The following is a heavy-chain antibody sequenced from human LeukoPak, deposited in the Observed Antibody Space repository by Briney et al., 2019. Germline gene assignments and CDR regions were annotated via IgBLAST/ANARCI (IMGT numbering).Heavy chain of an antibody. Sequence: ASVKVSCKASGYTFTGYYMHWVRQAPGQGLEWMGWINPNSGGTNYAQKFQGRVTMTRDTSISTAYMELSRLRSDDTAVYYCARAITLLFKAAPTFDYWGQGTLVTVSS. CDR3: ARAITLLFKAAPTFDY. CDR2: INPNSGGT. V-gene: IGHV1-2*02. D-gene: IGHD3-16*01. CDR1: GYTFTGYY. J-gene: IGHJ4*02.